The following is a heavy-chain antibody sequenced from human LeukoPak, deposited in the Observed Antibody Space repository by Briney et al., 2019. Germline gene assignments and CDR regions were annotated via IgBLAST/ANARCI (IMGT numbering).Heavy chain of an antibody. J-gene: IGHJ4*02. CDR2: IYYSGST. D-gene: IGHD2-2*01. V-gene: IGHV4-59*01. Sequence: SETLSLTCTVSGGSISSYYWSWIRQPPGKGLEWIGYIYYSGSTNYNPSLKSRVTISVDTSKKQFSLKLSSVTAADTAVYYCAKAGGVYCNSTSCYVSWGQGTLVTVSS. CDR1: GGSISSYY. CDR3: AKAGGVYCNSTSCYVS.